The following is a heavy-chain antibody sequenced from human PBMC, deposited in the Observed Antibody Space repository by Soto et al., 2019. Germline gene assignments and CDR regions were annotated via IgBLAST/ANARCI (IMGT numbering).Heavy chain of an antibody. Sequence: EVQLVESGGGLVKPGGSLRLSCAASGFTFSSYSMNWVRQAPGKGLEWVSSISSSSSYIYYADSVKGRFTISRDNAKNSRYLQMNSLRAEDTAVYYCASLIVGATTGGMDVWGQGTTVTVSS. CDR1: GFTFSSYS. CDR2: ISSSSSYI. V-gene: IGHV3-21*01. D-gene: IGHD1-26*01. CDR3: ASLIVGATTGGMDV. J-gene: IGHJ6*02.